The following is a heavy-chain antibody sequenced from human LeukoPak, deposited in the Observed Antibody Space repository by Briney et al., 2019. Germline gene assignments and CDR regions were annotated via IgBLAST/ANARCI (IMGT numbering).Heavy chain of an antibody. CDR1: GGSISSSSYY. V-gene: IGHV4-39*01. D-gene: IGHD3-10*01. CDR3: ARLKLGELSPPFDP. Sequence: SETLSLTCTVSGGSISSSSYYWGWIRQPPGKGLEWIGSIYYSGSTYYNPSLKSRVTISVDTSKDQFSLKLSSVTAADTAVYYCARLKLGELSPPFDPWGQGTLVTVSS. CDR2: IYYSGST. J-gene: IGHJ5*02.